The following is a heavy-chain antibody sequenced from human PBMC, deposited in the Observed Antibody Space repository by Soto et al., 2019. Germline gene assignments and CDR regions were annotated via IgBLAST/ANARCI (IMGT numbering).Heavy chain of an antibody. J-gene: IGHJ4*02. V-gene: IGHV3-74*01. D-gene: IGHD4-4*01. CDR1: GFTFSSYW. CDR2: VSSDGSST. Sequence: EVQLVESGGGLVQPGESLRLSCAAAGFTFSSYWMNWIRQAPGKGLVWVSRVSSDGSSTVYATSVKGRLTISRDNAKNTLYLQMNSLSDEDTAVYSCARGLPNYSSFDSWGQGTLVTLTS. CDR3: ARGLPNYSSFDS.